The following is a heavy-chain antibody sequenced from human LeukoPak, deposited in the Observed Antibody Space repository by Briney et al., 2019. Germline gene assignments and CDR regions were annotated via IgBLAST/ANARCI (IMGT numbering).Heavy chain of an antibody. J-gene: IGHJ3*02. CDR3: AKDRRGDAPRGAFDI. CDR2: ISGGGGST. CDR1: GFAFSSYA. V-gene: IGHV3-23*01. Sequence: GGSLRLSCAASGFAFSSYAMSWVRQAPEKGLEWVSGISGGGGSTYYADSVKGRFTISRDNSKNTLYLQMNSLRAEDTAVYYCAKDRRGDAPRGAFDIWGQGTMVTVSS. D-gene: IGHD3-16*01.